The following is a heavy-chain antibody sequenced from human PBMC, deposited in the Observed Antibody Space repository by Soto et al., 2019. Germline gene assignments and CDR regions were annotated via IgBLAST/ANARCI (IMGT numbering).Heavy chain of an antibody. CDR1: GYTFTSYY. J-gene: IGHJ5*02. Sequence: ASVKVSCKASGYTFTSYYMHWVRQAPGQGLEWMGIIKPSGGSTSYAQKFQGRVTMTRDTSISTAYMELSRLRSDDTAVYYCARPYSGSYYDWFDPWGQGTLVTSPQ. V-gene: IGHV1-46*01. D-gene: IGHD1-26*01. CDR3: ARPYSGSYYDWFDP. CDR2: IKPSGGST.